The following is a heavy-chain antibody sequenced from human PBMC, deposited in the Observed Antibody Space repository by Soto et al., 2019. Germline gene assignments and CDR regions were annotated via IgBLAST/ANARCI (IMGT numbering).Heavy chain of an antibody. V-gene: IGHV1-8*01. D-gene: IGHD3-9*01. J-gene: IGHJ3*02. CDR1: GYTFTSYD. CDR2: MNPNSGNT. CDR3: GLVLRYFDWLLYRAGAFDI. Sequence: ASVKVSCKASGYTFTSYDINWVRQATGQGLEWMGWMNPNSGNTGYAQKFQGRVTMTRNTSISTAHMELSSLRSEDTAVYYCGLVLRYFDWLLYRAGAFDIWGQGKMVTVSS.